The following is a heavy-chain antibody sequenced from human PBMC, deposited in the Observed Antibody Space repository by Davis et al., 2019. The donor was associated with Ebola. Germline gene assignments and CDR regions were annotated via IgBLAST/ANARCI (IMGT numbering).Heavy chain of an antibody. V-gene: IGHV1-69*13. D-gene: IGHD2-15*01. CDR1: GGTFSSYA. CDR3: ARDNCSGGGCWHGMDV. CDR2: IIPIFGTA. J-gene: IGHJ6*02. Sequence: AASVKVSCKASGGTFSSYAVSWVRQAPGQGLEWMGGIIPIFGTANYAQKFQGRVTITADESTSTAYMELSSLRSEDTAVYYCARDNCSGGGCWHGMDVWGQGTTVTVSS.